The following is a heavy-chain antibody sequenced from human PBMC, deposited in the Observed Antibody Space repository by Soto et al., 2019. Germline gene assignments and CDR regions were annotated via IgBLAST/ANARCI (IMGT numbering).Heavy chain of an antibody. CDR3: AIDMDAWYSEGWYYYLAY. CDR2: IWYDGSDK. CDR1: GFTLTSHS. Sequence: QVQLVESGGGVVQPGRSLRLSCVASGFTLTSHSMHWVRQAPGKGLEWVAIIWYDGSDKYYADSVKGRFTISQDNYKSTLYLQEDSLGAEDSAVYYCAIDMDAWYSEGWYYYLAYCGKVTLVTFS. D-gene: IGHD6-19*01. J-gene: IGHJ4*02. V-gene: IGHV3-33*01.